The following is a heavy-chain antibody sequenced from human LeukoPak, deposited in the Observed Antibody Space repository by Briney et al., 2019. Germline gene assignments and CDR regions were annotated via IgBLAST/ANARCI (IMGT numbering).Heavy chain of an antibody. J-gene: IGHJ6*03. V-gene: IGHV1-18*01. Sequence: ASVKVSCKASGYTFTSYGISWVRQAPGQGLEWMGWISAYNGNTNYAQKLQGRVTMTTDTSTSTAYMELRSLRSDDTAVYYCARDSYDSSGYYYWNPYYYYYMDVWGKGTTATVSS. CDR3: ARDSYDSSGYYYWNPYYYYYMDV. CDR2: ISAYNGNT. CDR1: GYTFTSYG. D-gene: IGHD3-22*01.